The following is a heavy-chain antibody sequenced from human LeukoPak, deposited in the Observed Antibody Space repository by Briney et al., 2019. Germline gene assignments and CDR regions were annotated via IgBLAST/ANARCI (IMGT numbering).Heavy chain of an antibody. J-gene: IGHJ3*02. Sequence: PGRSLRLSCAASGFTFSSYVMHWVRQAPGKGLEWVAVISYDGSNKYYADSVKGRFTISRDNSKNTLYLQMNSLRAEDTAVYYCAKDRPYYSDNSDAFDIWGQGTMVTVSS. CDR3: AKDRPYYSDNSDAFDI. D-gene: IGHD3-10*01. CDR1: GFTFSSYV. V-gene: IGHV3-30*18. CDR2: ISYDGSNK.